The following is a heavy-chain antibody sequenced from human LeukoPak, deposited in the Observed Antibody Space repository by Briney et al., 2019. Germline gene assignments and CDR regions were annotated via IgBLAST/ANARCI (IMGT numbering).Heavy chain of an antibody. CDR1: GGSFGGHY. J-gene: IGHJ5*02. CDR3: ASRGRQGVPAAILGDLFDP. Sequence: RPSETLSLTCAVYGGSFGGHYWSWIRQPPGKGLEWIGEINHGGSTNYNLALKSRVTISVDTSKNQFFLKLSSVTAAETAVYYGASRGRQGVPAAILGDLFDPCGQGTLVTV. CDR2: INHGGST. D-gene: IGHD2-2*01. V-gene: IGHV4-34*01.